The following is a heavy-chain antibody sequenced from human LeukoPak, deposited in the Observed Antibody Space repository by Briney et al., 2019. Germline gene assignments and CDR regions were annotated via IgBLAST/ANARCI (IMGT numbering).Heavy chain of an antibody. V-gene: IGHV4-39*07. CDR3: ARGVGSGNFDI. CDR2: IYYSGST. CDR1: GGSITSTLYY. Sequence: SETLSLTCTVSGGSITSTLYYWGWFRQSSGKGLEWIGSIYYSGSTYYNPSLKSRVTISVDTSKNQFSLKLSSVTAADTAVYYCARGVGSGNFDIWAEGTMVTVSS. D-gene: IGHD3-10*01. J-gene: IGHJ3*02.